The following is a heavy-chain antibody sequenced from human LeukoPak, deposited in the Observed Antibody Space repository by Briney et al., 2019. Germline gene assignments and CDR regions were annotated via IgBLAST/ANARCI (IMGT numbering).Heavy chain of an antibody. CDR1: GGSISSYY. CDR3: ARDRPSSGNDAFDI. CDR2: IYYSGST. V-gene: IGHV4-59*01. Sequence: KPSETLSLTCTVSGGSISSYYWSWIRQPPGKGLEWIGYIYYSGSTNYNPSLKSRVTISVDTSKNQFSLKLSSVTAADTAVYYCARDRPSSGNDAFDIWGQGTMVTVSS. J-gene: IGHJ3*02. D-gene: IGHD3-22*01.